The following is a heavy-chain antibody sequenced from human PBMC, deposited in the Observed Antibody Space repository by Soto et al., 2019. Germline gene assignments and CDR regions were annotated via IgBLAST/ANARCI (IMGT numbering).Heavy chain of an antibody. Sequence: SKNLSLPCTVYDGSISSYSWSWIRQPPGKGLEWIGYIYYSGSTNYKQSLKSRFTISVDTSKNLFSLKLSSVTAADTAVYYCARAIQRDRRPRGMHVRSQGTTVTGS. CDR1: DGSISSYS. J-gene: IGHJ6*02. D-gene: IGHD1-1*01. CDR2: IYYSGST. V-gene: IGHV4-59*01. CDR3: ARAIQRDRRPRGMHV.